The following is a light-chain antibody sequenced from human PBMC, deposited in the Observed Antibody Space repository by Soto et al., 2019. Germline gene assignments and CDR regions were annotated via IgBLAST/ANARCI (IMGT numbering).Light chain of an antibody. Sequence: QSALTQPPSASGSPGQSVTISCTGTSSDVGGYNYVSWYQQHPGKAPKLMIYEVSKRPSGVPDRFSSSKSGNTASLTVSGLQAEDVADYYFSSYAGSNPVVFGGGTKLTVL. CDR2: EVS. J-gene: IGLJ2*01. V-gene: IGLV2-8*01. CDR3: SSYAGSNPVV. CDR1: SSDVGGYNY.